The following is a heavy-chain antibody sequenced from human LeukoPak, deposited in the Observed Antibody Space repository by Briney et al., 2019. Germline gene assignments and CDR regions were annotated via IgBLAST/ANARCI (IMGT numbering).Heavy chain of an antibody. CDR3: ARHSGSGSLSRPFDP. D-gene: IGHD3-10*01. Sequence: SETLSLTCTVSGDSVTSGGFYWAWLRQPPGKGLEWIATVYYTGSTHYNPSLKSRVTISIDTSKNHFSLKLRSVVAPDTAVYYCARHSGSGSLSRPFDPWGQGTLVTVPS. CDR2: VYYTGST. V-gene: IGHV4-39*02. J-gene: IGHJ5*02. CDR1: GDSVTSGGFY.